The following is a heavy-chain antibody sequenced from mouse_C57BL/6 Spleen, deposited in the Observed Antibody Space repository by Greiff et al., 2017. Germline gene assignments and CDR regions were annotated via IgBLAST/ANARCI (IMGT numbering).Heavy chain of an antibody. CDR2: ISSGSSTS. Sequence: EVQGVESGGGLVKPGGSLKLSCAASGFTFSDYGMHWVRQAPEKGLEWVAYISSGSSTSYYADTVKGRFTSSRDNAKNTLCLQMTSLRSEDTAMYYCARPYYSTYFDVWGTGTTVTVSS. V-gene: IGHV5-17*01. D-gene: IGHD2-5*01. CDR3: ARPYYSTYFDV. J-gene: IGHJ1*03. CDR1: GFTFSDYG.